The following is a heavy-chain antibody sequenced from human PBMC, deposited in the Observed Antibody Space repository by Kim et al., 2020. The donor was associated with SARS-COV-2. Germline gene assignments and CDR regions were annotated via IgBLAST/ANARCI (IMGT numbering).Heavy chain of an antibody. CDR2: IKHDGTVK. CDR1: AFTFGSYW. CDR3: VRKRPGVGAFDY. D-gene: IGHD1-26*01. Sequence: GGSLRLSCAASAFTFGSYWMGWVRQAPGKGLEWMVNIKHDGTVKYYEASVKGRFTISRDNAKNSLYLPMESLRAEDTAVYYFVRKRPGVGAFDYWGQG. J-gene: IGHJ4*02. V-gene: IGHV3-7*01.